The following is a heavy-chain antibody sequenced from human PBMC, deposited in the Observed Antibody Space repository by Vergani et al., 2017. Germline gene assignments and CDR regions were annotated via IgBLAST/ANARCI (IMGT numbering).Heavy chain of an antibody. J-gene: IGHJ4*02. V-gene: IGHV3-15*01. CDR2: IKSKTDGGTT. Sequence: EVQLVESGGGLVKPGGSLRLSCAASGFTFSNAWMSWVRQAPGKGLEWVGRIKSKTDGGTTDYAAPVKGRFTISRDDSKNTLYLQMNSLKTEDTAVYYCTTIIAAAGYLADDWGQGTLVTVSS. D-gene: IGHD6-13*01. CDR1: GFTFSNAW. CDR3: TTIIAAAGYLADD.